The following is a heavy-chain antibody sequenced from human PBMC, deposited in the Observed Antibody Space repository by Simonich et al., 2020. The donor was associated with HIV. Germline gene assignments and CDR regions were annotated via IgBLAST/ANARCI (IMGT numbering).Heavy chain of an antibody. J-gene: IGHJ5*02. CDR2: INHSGST. CDR1: GGSFSGYY. V-gene: IGHV4-34*01. D-gene: IGHD5-18*01. CDR3: ATTIGDTAMGYSGNYQEYWFDP. Sequence: QVQLQQWGAGLLKPSETLSLTCAVYGGSFSGYYWSWIRQPPGKGLEWIGEINHSGSTNYNPSLKSRVTISIDTSKNQFSLKLNSVTAADTAVYYCATTIGDTAMGYSGNYQEYWFDPWGQGTLVTVSS.